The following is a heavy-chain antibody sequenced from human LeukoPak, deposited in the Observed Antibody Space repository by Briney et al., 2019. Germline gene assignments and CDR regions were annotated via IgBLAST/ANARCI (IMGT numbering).Heavy chain of an antibody. J-gene: IGHJ6*03. CDR3: ARAHRLRITIFGVVRAYYYYYMDV. CDR1: GYTFTSYD. CDR2: MNPTSGNT. V-gene: IGHV1-8*01. D-gene: IGHD3-3*01. Sequence: ASVKVSCKASGYTFTSYDINWVRQATGQGLEWMGWMNPTSGNTGYAQKFQGRVTMTRTTSISTAYMELSSLRSEDTAVYYCARAHRLRITIFGVVRAYYYYYMDVWGKGTTVTVSS.